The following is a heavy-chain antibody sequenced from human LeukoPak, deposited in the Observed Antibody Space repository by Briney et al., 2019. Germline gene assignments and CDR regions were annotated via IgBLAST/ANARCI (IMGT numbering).Heavy chain of an antibody. CDR2: IFYSGST. D-gene: IGHD3-10*01. CDR1: GGSISSGDYY. CDR3: ARGAHTMIRGLITSSDGFDP. Sequence: PSETLSLTCTVSGGSISSGDYYWSWIRQPPGKGLEWIGYIFYSGSTYYNPSLKSRVTISVDTSRNQFSLKLSSVTAADTAVYYCARGAHTMIRGLITSSDGFDPWGQGTLVTVSS. V-gene: IGHV4-30-4*01. J-gene: IGHJ5*02.